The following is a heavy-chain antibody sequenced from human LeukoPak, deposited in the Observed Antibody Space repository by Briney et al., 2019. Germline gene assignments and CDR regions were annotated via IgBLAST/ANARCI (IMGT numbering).Heavy chain of an antibody. CDR3: AKEIYGDSTGGRFQH. J-gene: IGHJ1*01. V-gene: IGHV3-23*01. CDR1: GFTFSSYA. CDR2: ISGSGGST. Sequence: GGSLRLSCAASGFTFSSYAMSWVRQAPGKGLEWVSAISGSGGSTNYADSVKGRFTISRDNSKNTLYLQMNSLRAEDTAVYYCAKEIYGDSTGGRFQHWGQGTLVTVSS. D-gene: IGHD4-17*01.